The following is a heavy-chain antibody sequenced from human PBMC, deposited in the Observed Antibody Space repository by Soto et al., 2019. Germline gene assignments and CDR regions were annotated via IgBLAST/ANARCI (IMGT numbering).Heavy chain of an antibody. CDR1: GFTVRSYY. Sequence: GGSLRLSCAASGFTVRSYYMSWVRQAPGKGLEWVSGLSNGGTTYYADSVKGRFTISRDNSKNTLYLQMNGLRAEDTALYYCAYYGSGADYYYYGMDVWGQGTTVTVSS. D-gene: IGHD3-10*01. J-gene: IGHJ6*02. CDR2: LSNGGTT. V-gene: IGHV3-53*01. CDR3: AYYGSGADYYYYGMDV.